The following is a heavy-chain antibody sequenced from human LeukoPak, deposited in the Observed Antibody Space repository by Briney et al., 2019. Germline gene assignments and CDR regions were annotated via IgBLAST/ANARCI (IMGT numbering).Heavy chain of an antibody. CDR3: VRDVGITVADSFDP. D-gene: IGHD6-13*01. Sequence: ASVKVSCKASDYSSTNYGISWVRQAPGQGLEWMGWIHIYRGNTNYAQKFQGRVTMTTDTSTSTVYMEVRGLRPDDTAMYYCVRDVGITVADSFDPWGQGTLVTVSS. CDR1: DYSSTNYG. V-gene: IGHV1-18*01. J-gene: IGHJ5*02. CDR2: IHIYRGNT.